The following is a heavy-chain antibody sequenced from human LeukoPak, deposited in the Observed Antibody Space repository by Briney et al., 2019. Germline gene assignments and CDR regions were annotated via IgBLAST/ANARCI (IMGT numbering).Heavy chain of an antibody. J-gene: IGHJ4*02. CDR1: GYSFTSYW. CDR3: ARGVGLVAALPTNDFDY. CDR2: IYPGDSDT. V-gene: IGHV5-51*01. Sequence: GESLKISCKGSGYSFTSYWIGWVRQMPGKGLEWMGIIYPGDSDTRYSPSFQGQVTISADKSISTAYLQWSSLKASDTAMYYCARGVGLVAALPTNDFDYWGQGTLVTVSS. D-gene: IGHD6-6*01.